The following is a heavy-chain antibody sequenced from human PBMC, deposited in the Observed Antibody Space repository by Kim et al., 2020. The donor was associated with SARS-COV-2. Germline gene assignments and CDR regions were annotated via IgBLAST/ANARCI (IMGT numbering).Heavy chain of an antibody. CDR3: ATGIIGSGSYPYYYYGMDV. Sequence: ASVKVSCKVSGYTLTELSMHWVRQAPGKGLEWMGGFDPEDGETIYAQKFQGRVTMTEDTSTDTAYMELSSLRSEDTAVYYCATGIIGSGSYPYYYYGMDVWGQGTTVTVSS. CDR2: FDPEDGET. CDR1: GYTLTELS. V-gene: IGHV1-24*01. J-gene: IGHJ6*02. D-gene: IGHD3-10*01.